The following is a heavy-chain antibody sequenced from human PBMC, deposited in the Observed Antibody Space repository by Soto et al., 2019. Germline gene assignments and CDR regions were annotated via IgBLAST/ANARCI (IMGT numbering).Heavy chain of an antibody. CDR1: GYSFTSYW. D-gene: IGHD6-13*01. Sequence: PGESLKISCKGSGYSFTSYWISWVRQMPGKGLEWMGRIDPSDSYTNYSPSFQGHVTISADKSISTAYLQWSSLKASDTAMSYCARHPHSSRWPDYWGQGTLVTVSS. CDR3: ARHPHSSRWPDY. J-gene: IGHJ4*02. CDR2: IDPSDSYT. V-gene: IGHV5-10-1*01.